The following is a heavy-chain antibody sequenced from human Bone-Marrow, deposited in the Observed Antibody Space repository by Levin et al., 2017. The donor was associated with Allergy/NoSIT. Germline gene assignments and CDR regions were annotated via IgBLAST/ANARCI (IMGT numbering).Heavy chain of an antibody. CDR2: IYSGGGR. J-gene: IGHJ4*02. V-gene: IGHV3-53*01. CDR3: ARGKADDY. CDR1: GFSVSNHY. D-gene: IGHD6-13*01. Sequence: SCAASGFSVSNHYIAWVRQAPGKGLEWVSVIYSGGGRYYAESVKGRFTISRDNSKNTVYLQMNSLRAEDTAVYYCARGKADDYWGQGTRVTVSS.